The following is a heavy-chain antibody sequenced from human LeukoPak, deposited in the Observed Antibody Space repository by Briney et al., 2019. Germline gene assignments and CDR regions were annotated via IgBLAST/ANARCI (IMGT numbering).Heavy chain of an antibody. CDR1: GFTFSDYY. CDR3: ARSDGSGYDYGWYFDL. Sequence: GGSLRLSCAASGFTFSDYYMSWIRQAPGKGLEGVSYISSSGSTIYYADSVKGRFTISRDNAKNSLYLQMNSLRAEDTAVYYCARSDGSGYDYGWYFDLWGRGTLVTVSS. CDR2: ISSSGSTI. J-gene: IGHJ2*01. D-gene: IGHD5-12*01. V-gene: IGHV3-11*01.